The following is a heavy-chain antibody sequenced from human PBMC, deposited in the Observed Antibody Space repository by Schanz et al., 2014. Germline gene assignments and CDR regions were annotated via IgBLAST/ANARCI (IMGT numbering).Heavy chain of an antibody. CDR2: ITGSGSKT. V-gene: IGHV3-23*04. J-gene: IGHJ4*02. D-gene: IGHD1-1*01. Sequence: VQLVESGGGVVQPGGSLRLSCAASGFTFDPYAMHWLRQSPGKGLEWVSAITGSGSKTYYADSVKGRFTIARDNSKNTLFLQMDSLRVEDTAVYYCMAMGRNTSHYFDHWGQGTLVTVSS. CDR1: GFTFDPYA. CDR3: MAMGRNTSHYFDH.